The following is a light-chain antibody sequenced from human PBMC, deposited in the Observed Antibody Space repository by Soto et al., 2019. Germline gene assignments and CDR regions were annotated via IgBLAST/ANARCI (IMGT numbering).Light chain of an antibody. CDR3: QQYGTSLFT. CDR1: QSAYSSY. Sequence: ELLLTKSPGTLSLSPGDRATLSCRSSQSAYSSYLSCYQQKPGQAPRLLIYGASNRATGIPDRFSGSGSGTDFTLTISGLEPEDFAVYCCQQYGTSLFTFGGGTKVDIK. J-gene: IGKJ4*01. CDR2: GAS. V-gene: IGKV3-20*01.